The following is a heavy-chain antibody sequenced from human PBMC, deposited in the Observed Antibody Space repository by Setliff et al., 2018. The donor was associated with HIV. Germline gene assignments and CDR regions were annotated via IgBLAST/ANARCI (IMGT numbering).Heavy chain of an antibody. J-gene: IGHJ4*02. CDR2: ISANNDNT. V-gene: IGHV1-18*01. Sequence: ASVKVSCKASGYTFNTYGISWVRQAPGQGLEWMGWISANNDNTNYAQKFQGRVTMTTDTTTSTAYMELYSLRSEDTAVYYCARGTYCGGDCYSSLLASYYFDYWGQETLVTVSS. CDR1: GYTFNTYG. CDR3: ARGTYCGGDCYSSLLASYYFDY. D-gene: IGHD2-21*01.